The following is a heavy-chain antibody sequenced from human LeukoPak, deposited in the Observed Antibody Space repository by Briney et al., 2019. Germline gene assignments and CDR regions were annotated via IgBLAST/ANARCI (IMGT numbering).Heavy chain of an antibody. CDR3: ARGHVAGTDRHWDY. V-gene: IGHV3-74*01. CDR1: DCTFSSHW. CDR2: IISDGSSI. Sequence: GRSLRLSCATSDCTFSSHWMYWVRQAPGKGLVWVSRIISDGSSISYADSVKGRFTISRDNAKNTLYLQMNSLRAEDTAVYYCARGHVAGTDRHWDYWGQGALVTVSS. D-gene: IGHD6-19*01. J-gene: IGHJ4*02.